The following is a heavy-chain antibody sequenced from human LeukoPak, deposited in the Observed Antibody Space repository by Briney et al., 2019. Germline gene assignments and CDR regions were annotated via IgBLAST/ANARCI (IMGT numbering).Heavy chain of an antibody. V-gene: IGHV3-30-3*01. CDR1: GFTFSSYS. J-gene: IGHJ4*02. Sequence: PGGSLRLSCAASGFTFSSYSMHWVRQAPGKGLEWVAVISCDGSNIHYADSVKGRFTISRDNSKNTLYLQMNSLRPEDTAVYYCARGRPHGNDYWGQGTLVTVSS. CDR3: ARGRPHGNDY. CDR2: ISCDGSNI. D-gene: IGHD4-23*01.